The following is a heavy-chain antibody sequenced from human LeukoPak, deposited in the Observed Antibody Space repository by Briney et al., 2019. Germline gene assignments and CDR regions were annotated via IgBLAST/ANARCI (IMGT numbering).Heavy chain of an antibody. CDR2: ISSSSYT. D-gene: IGHD5-12*01. CDR3: AREQRYSASAED. Sequence: PGGSLRLSCAASGFSFSDYYMSWIRQAPGKGLEWISYISSSSYTNYADSVKGRFTISRDNAKNSLYLQMNSLRAEDTAVYYCAREQRYSASAEDWGQGTLVTVSS. V-gene: IGHV3-11*05. CDR1: GFSFSDYY. J-gene: IGHJ4*02.